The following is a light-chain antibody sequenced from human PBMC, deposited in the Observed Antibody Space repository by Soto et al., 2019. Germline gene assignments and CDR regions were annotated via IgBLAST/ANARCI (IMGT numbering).Light chain of an antibody. CDR1: SSDVGGYNY. V-gene: IGLV2-8*01. J-gene: IGLJ3*02. CDR3: SSYAGSNNLV. CDR2: EVS. Sequence: QSALTQPPSASGSPGQSVTISCTGTSSDVGGYNYVSWYQQHPGKAPKLMIYEVSERPSGVPDRISGSKSGNTASLTVSGLQADDEADDYCSSYAGSNNLVFGGGTQLTVL.